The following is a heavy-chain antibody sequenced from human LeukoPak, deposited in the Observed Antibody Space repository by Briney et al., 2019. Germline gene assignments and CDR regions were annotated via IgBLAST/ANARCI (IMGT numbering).Heavy chain of an antibody. D-gene: IGHD1-1*01. CDR1: GGSISTHY. J-gene: IGHJ4*02. V-gene: IGHV4-4*09. CDR3: ARRRTTGTAGYFDY. Sequence: SETLSLTCTVSGGSISTHYWSWIRQPPGKGLEWIGYIHTTESTNYNPSLESRVTISLDTSKNQFSLMLSSVTAADTAFYYCARRRTTGTAGYFDYWGQGILVTVSS. CDR2: IHTTEST.